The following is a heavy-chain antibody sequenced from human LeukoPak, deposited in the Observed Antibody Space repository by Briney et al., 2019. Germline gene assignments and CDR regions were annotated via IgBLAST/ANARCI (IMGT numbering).Heavy chain of an antibody. CDR1: GFTFSSYA. D-gene: IGHD3-10*01. Sequence: GGSLRLSCAASGFTFSSYAMSWVRQAPGKGLEWVSGISGSGGGTYYADSVKGRFTVSRDNAKNTLYLQMNRLRAEDTAVYYCVRHNYGYDYWGQGTLVTVSS. CDR2: ISGSGGGT. V-gene: IGHV3-23*01. CDR3: VRHNYGYDY. J-gene: IGHJ4*02.